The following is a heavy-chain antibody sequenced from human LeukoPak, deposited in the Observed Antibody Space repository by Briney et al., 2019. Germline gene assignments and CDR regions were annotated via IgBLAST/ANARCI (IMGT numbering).Heavy chain of an antibody. CDR1: GGAINSESYY. V-gene: IGHV4-61*02. CDR2: TYVSGST. D-gene: IGHD3-22*01. J-gene: IGHJ6*03. CDR3: ASTYYYDSSAYNYYHYMDV. Sequence: KTSETLSLTCTVSGGAINSESYYWSWIRQPAGKGLEWIGRTYVSGSTNYNPSLKSRVTISVDTSKNQFSLKLSSVTAADTAVYYCASTYYYDSSAYNYYHYMDVWGKGTTVTVSS.